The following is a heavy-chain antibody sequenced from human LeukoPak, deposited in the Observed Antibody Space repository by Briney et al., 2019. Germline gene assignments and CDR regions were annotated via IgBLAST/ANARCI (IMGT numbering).Heavy chain of an antibody. CDR2: ISSSSSYI. CDR1: GFTFSSYS. CDR3: ARSVAGTVLVDY. D-gene: IGHD6-19*01. V-gene: IGHV3-21*01. J-gene: IGHJ4*02. Sequence: PGGSLRLSCAASGFTFSSYSMNWVRQAPGKGLEWVSSISSSSSYIYYADSVKGRFTISRDNAKNSLYLQMNSLRAEDTAVYYCARSVAGTVLVDYWGQGTLVTVSS.